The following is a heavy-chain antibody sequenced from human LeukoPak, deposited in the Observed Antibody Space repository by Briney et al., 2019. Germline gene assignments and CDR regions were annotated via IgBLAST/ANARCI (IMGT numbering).Heavy chain of an antibody. CDR3: AKVGANFTYYFDY. J-gene: IGHJ4*02. CDR2: VSGGAEST. CDR1: GFALRSYA. D-gene: IGHD1-26*01. Sequence: GGSLRLSCAGSGFALRSYAMSWVRQAPGKGLEWVSAVSGGAESTYYADSVKGRFTISRDTSKNTLYLQMTSLRAEDTAVYYCAKVGANFTYYFDYWGQGTLVAVSS. V-gene: IGHV3-23*01.